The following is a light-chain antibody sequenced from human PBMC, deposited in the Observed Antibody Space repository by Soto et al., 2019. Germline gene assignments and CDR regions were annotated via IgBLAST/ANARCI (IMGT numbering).Light chain of an antibody. V-gene: IGKV1-39*01. CDR1: QGISSY. CDR2: ATS. Sequence: DIQLTQSPSSLSASVGDRVTITCRGSQGISSYLNWYRQKPGKAPKLLIYATSSLQSGVPSRFSGSGSGTDFTLTISSLQPEDFATYYCQQSYSTPPGTFGQGTKVDIK. CDR3: QQSYSTPPGT. J-gene: IGKJ1*01.